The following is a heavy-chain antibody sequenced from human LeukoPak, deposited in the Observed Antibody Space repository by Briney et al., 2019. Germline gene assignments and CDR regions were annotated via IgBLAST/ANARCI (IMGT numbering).Heavy chain of an antibody. J-gene: IGHJ5*02. CDR2: ISNDGNNK. CDR1: GFTFSGYG. V-gene: IGHV3-30*03. Sequence: GRSLRLSCTASGFTFSGYGMRWVRQAPGKGLEWVAVISNDGNNKYYADSVKGRFTISRDNSKNTLYLHMNSLSTEDTAVYYCARCSTSSGRSVRWFDPWGQGTLVTVSP. CDR3: ARCSTSSGRSVRWFDP. D-gene: IGHD3-22*01.